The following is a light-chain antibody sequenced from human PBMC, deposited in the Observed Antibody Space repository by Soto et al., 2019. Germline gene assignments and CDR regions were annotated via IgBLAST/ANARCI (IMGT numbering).Light chain of an antibody. CDR3: SSYAGSNFVV. V-gene: IGLV2-8*01. CDR2: EVT. CDR1: SSDVGGYNY. J-gene: IGLJ2*01. Sequence: QSALTQPPSASGSPGLSVTISCTGTSSDVGGYNYVSWYQQHPGKAPKLMIYEVTKRPSGVPDRFSGSKSDNTASLTVSGLQAEDEADYYCSSYAGSNFVVFGGGTKLTVL.